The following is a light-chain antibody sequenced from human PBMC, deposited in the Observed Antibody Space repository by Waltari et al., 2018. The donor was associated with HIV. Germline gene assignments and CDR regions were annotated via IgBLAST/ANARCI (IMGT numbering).Light chain of an antibody. Sequence: QSVLTQPPSVSAAPGQKVAISCSVSSSNIGTDYVSWYQHVPGSAPTLRIYDNDKRPSGTPDRFSGSKSGTSATLDSTGLQTGDGADYYCGTWDRSLGGGVFGGGTKLTVL. V-gene: IGLV1-51*01. CDR2: DND. CDR1: SSNIGTDY. J-gene: IGLJ3*02. CDR3: GTWDRSLGGGV.